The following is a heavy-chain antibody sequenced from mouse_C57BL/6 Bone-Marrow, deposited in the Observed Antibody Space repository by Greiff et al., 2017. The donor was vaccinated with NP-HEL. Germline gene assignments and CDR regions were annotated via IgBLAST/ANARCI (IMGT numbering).Heavy chain of an antibody. CDR3: ARCSYYYGSSSFDY. Sequence: QVQLQQFGPELVKPGASVKLSCKASGYTFTSYDINWVKQRPGQGLEWIGWIYPRDGSTKYNEKFKGKATLTVDTSSSTAYMELHSLTSEDSAVYFCARCSYYYGSSSFDYWGQGTTLTVSS. D-gene: IGHD1-1*01. J-gene: IGHJ2*01. V-gene: IGHV1-85*01. CDR1: GYTFTSYD. CDR2: IYPRDGST.